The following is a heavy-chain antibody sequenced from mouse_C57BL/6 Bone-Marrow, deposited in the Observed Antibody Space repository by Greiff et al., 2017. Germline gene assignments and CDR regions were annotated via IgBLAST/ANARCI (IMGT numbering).Heavy chain of an antibody. CDR1: GYAFTNYL. V-gene: IGHV1-54*01. CDR2: INPGSGGT. D-gene: IGHD3-2*02. CDR3: ASLSQAEFAY. Sequence: QVQLKESGAELVRPGTSVKVSCKASGYAFTNYLIEWVKQRPGQGLEWIGVINPGSGGTNYNEKFKGKATLTADKSSSTAYMQLSSLTSEDSAVYFCASLSQAEFAYWGQGTLVTVSA. J-gene: IGHJ3*01.